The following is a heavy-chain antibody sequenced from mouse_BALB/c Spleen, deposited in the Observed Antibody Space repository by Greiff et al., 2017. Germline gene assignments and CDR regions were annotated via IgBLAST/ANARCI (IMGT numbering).Heavy chain of an antibody. D-gene: IGHD2-4*01. V-gene: IGHV1-67*01. CDR3: AREDDLYYFDY. J-gene: IGHJ2*01. CDR2: ISIYYDNT. Sequence: QVQLKESGPELVRPGESVKISCKGSGYTFTDYAMHWVKQSHAKSLEWIGVISIYYDNTNYNQKFKGKATMTVDKSSSTAYMELARLTSEDSAIYYCAREDDLYYFDYWGQGTTLTVSS. CDR1: GYTFTDYA.